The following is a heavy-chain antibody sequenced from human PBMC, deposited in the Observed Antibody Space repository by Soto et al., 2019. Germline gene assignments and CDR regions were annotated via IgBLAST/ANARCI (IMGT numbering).Heavy chain of an antibody. CDR2: IYYGGTT. D-gene: IGHD1-26*01. J-gene: IGHJ5*02. CDR3: ARQILVGPNNWSDP. V-gene: IGHV4-59*01. Sequence: PSETLSLTCTVSGDSISGYYWTWIRQPPGKGLERIGYIYYGGTTNYNPSLKSRVTMSIDTSKNHFSLKLSSVTAADTAVYYCARQILVGPNNWSDPWGQGTLVTVSS. CDR1: GDSISGYY.